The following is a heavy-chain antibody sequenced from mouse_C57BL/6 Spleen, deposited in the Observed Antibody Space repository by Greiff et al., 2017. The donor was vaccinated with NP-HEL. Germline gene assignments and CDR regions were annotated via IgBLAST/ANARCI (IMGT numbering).Heavy chain of an antibody. CDR2: ISDGGSYT. V-gene: IGHV5-4*01. D-gene: IGHD1-1*01. CDR1: GFTFSSYA. J-gene: IGHJ2*01. Sequence: EVMLVESGGGLVKPGGSLKLSCAASGFTFSSYAMSWVRQTPEKRLEWVATISDGGSYTYYPDNVKGRFTISRDNAKNNLYLQMSHLKSEDTAMYYCARDGYYGSSHFDYWGQGTTLTVSS. CDR3: ARDGYYGSSHFDY.